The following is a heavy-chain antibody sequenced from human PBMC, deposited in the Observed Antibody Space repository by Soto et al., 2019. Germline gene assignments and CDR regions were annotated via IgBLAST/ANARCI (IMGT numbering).Heavy chain of an antibody. V-gene: IGHV3-21*01. J-gene: IGHJ4*02. Sequence: EVQLVESGGGLVKPGGSLRLSCAASGFTFSSYSMNCVRQAPGKGLEWVSSISSSSSYIYYADSVKGRFTISRDNAKNPLCLQMNGLGADDTAVYYCPREDPYAYIWGSYRPGFDYWGQGTLVIVSS. CDR1: GFTFSSYS. CDR3: PREDPYAYIWGSYRPGFDY. D-gene: IGHD3-16*02. CDR2: ISSSSSYI.